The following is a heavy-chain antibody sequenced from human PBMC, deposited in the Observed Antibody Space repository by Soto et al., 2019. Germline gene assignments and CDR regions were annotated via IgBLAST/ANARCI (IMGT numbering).Heavy chain of an antibody. V-gene: IGHV1-2*04. J-gene: IGHJ4*02. CDR2: INPNSGGP. D-gene: IGHD3-10*01. CDR3: AIDYGSGSNSAPTY. Sequence: ASVKVSCKAFGYTFTGYYFHWVRQAPGQGLEWMGWINPNSGGPNHAQKFQGWVTMTRDTSTSTAYRGLSRLRSDDTAVYYCAIDYGSGSNSAPTYWGQGTXVTVSS. CDR1: GYTFTGYY.